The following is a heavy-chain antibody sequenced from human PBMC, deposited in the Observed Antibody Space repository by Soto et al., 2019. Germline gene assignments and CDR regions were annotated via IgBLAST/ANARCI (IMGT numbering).Heavy chain of an antibody. D-gene: IGHD2-2*01. J-gene: IGHJ5*02. Sequence: SETLSLTCAVYGGSFSGYYWSWIRQPPGRGLEWIGEVNQSGSTNYNPSLKSRVTISVDTSKNQFSLKLSSVTAADTAVYYCARDLLVPAAIHVGDWFDPWGQGTQVTVSS. CDR2: VNQSGST. CDR3: ARDLLVPAAIHVGDWFDP. CDR1: GGSFSGYY. V-gene: IGHV4-34*01.